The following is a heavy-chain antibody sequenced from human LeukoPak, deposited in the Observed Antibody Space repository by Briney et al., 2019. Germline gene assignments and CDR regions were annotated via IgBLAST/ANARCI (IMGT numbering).Heavy chain of an antibody. J-gene: IGHJ5*02. CDR2: FDPEDGET. D-gene: IGHD3-9*01. CDR1: GYTLTELS. CDR3: ARSYFDVLTNYYMWLAP. Sequence: ASVKVSCKVSGYTLTELSMHWVRQAPGKGLEWMGGFDPEDGETIYAQKFQGRVTMTEDTSTDTAYMELSSLRSDDTAVFYCARSYFDVLTNYYMWLAPWGQGTLVTVSS. V-gene: IGHV1-24*01.